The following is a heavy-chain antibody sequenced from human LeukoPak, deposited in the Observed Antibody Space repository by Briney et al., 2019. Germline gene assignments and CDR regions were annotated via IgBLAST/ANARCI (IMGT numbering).Heavy chain of an antibody. CDR2: ISGSGGST. J-gene: IGHJ5*02. CDR3: AKDFKEAARPDWFDP. CDR1: GFTFSSYS. D-gene: IGHD6-6*01. V-gene: IGHV3-23*01. Sequence: GGSLRLSCAASGFTFSSYSMNWVRQAPGKGLEWVSAISGSGGSTYYADSVKGRFTISRDNSKNTLYLQMNSLRAEDTAVYYCAKDFKEAARPDWFDPWGQGTLVTVSS.